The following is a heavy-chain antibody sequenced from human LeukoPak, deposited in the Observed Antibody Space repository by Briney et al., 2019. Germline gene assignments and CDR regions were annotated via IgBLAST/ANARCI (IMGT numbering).Heavy chain of an antibody. J-gene: IGHJ3*02. V-gene: IGHV3-74*01. Sequence: GGSLRLSCAASGFTFSTYWMHWVRQAPGKGLVWVSLIKSDGSYTSYADSVKGRFTISRDNAKNTLYLQMNSLRVEDTAVYYCARAANRAAFDIWGQGTMVTVSS. CDR3: ARAANRAAFDI. CDR2: IKSDGSYT. CDR1: GFTFSTYW.